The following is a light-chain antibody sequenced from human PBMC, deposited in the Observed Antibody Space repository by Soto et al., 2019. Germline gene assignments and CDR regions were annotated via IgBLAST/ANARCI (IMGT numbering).Light chain of an antibody. CDR3: QQYNSWPPSST. CDR2: GAS. J-gene: IGKJ2*01. CDR1: QSVTTY. V-gene: IGKV3-15*01. Sequence: EIVMTQSPATLSVSLGDRATLSCRASQSVTTYLAWYQQKPGQAPRLLIYGASTRATGIPARFSGSGSETGFTLTISSLQSEDFAFYYCQQYNSWPPSSTFGQGTKLEIK.